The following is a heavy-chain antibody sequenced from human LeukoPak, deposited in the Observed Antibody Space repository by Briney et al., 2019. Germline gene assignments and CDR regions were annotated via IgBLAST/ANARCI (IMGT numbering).Heavy chain of an antibody. CDR1: GFTFSSYE. J-gene: IGHJ4*02. D-gene: IGHD3-22*01. CDR3: ARVTYYYDSSGYYYGLSDANYFDY. CDR2: ISSSGSTI. V-gene: IGHV3-48*03. Sequence: QTGGSLRLSCAASGFTFSSYEMNWVRQAPGKGLEWVSYISSSGSTIYYADSVKGRFTISRDNAKNSLYLQMNSLRAEDTAVYYCARVTYYYDSSGYYYGLSDANYFDYWGQGTLVTVSS.